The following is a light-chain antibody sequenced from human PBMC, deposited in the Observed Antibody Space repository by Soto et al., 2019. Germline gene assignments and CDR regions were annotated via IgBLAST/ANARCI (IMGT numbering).Light chain of an antibody. J-gene: IGKJ2*01. Sequence: EVLLTQSPGTLSLYPGERATLSCRASQSVSRRYLAWYQQKPGQAPRLLIFGPSSRATGIPDRFSGSGSGTDFTLTISSLEPEDFAVYYCLQYDTSPPRYTFGQGTKLEIK. CDR3: LQYDTSPPRYT. V-gene: IGKV3-20*01. CDR2: GPS. CDR1: QSVSRRY.